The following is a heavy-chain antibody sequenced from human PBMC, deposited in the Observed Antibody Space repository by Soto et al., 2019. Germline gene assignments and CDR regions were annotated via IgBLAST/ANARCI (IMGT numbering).Heavy chain of an antibody. V-gene: IGHV4-31*03. CDR2: IYYSGST. D-gene: IGHD1-20*01. J-gene: IGHJ4*02. CDR1: GGSISSGGYY. Sequence: QVKLQESGPGLVKPSQTLSLTCTVSGGSISSGGYYWSWIRQHPGKGLEWIGYIYYSGSTYYNPSLKSRVTISVDTSKNQFSLKLSSVTAADTAVYYCVRASNWNYSDFWGQGTLVTVSS. CDR3: VRASNWNYSDF.